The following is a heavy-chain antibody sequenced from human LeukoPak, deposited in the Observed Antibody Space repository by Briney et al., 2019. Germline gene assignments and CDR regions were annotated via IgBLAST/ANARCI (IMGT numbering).Heavy chain of an antibody. CDR3: ARVTASGGSRHFGY. Sequence: GGSLRLSCAASGFTFSSYAMSWVRQAPGKGLEWVSVIYSGGSTYYTDSVKVRFTISRDNSKNTLYLQMNSLRAEDTAVYYCARVTASGGSRHFGYWGQGTLVTVSS. D-gene: IGHD2-15*01. CDR1: GFTFSSYA. CDR2: IYSGGST. J-gene: IGHJ4*02. V-gene: IGHV3-66*02.